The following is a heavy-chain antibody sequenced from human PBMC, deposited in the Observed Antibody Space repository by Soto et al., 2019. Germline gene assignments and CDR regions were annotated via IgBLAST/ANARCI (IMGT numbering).Heavy chain of an antibody. CDR3: ARGPYSSTWYVRVGEWFNP. J-gene: IGHJ5*02. V-gene: IGHV4-59*01. Sequence: SETLSLTCTVSGGSISSYYWSWIRQPPGKGLEWIGYIYYSGSTNYNPSLKSRVTISVDTSKNQFSLKLSSVTAADTAVYYCARGPYSSTWYVRVGEWFNPWAQGTLITVSS. D-gene: IGHD6-13*01. CDR2: IYYSGST. CDR1: GGSISSYY.